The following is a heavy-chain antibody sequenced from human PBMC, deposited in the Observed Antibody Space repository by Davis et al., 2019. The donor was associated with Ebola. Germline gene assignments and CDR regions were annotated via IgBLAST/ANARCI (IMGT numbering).Heavy chain of an antibody. J-gene: IGHJ4*02. CDR1: GFTFSSYS. D-gene: IGHD2-15*01. CDR2: IRSSSSYI. CDR3: ARDRCSGGSCYLAYFDY. Sequence: PGGSLRLSCAASGFTFSSYSMNWVRQAPGKGLEWVSSIRSSSSYIYYADSVKGRFTISRDNAKNSLYLQMNSLRAEDTAVYYCARDRCSGGSCYLAYFDYWGQGTLVTVSS. V-gene: IGHV3-21*01.